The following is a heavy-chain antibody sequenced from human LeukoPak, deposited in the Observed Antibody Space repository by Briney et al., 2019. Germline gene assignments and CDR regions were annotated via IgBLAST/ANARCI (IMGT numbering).Heavy chain of an antibody. Sequence: GESLQISFKGSGXRFISYCIGWVRQMPGKGLEWMGIIYPSDSDTRYSPSFQGQVTISADKSISTAYLQWSSLKASDTARYYCARGSGWYSEYWGQGTLVTVSS. CDR3: ARGSGWYSEY. V-gene: IGHV5-51*01. CDR2: IYPSDSDT. J-gene: IGHJ4*02. CDR1: GXRFISYC. D-gene: IGHD6-19*01.